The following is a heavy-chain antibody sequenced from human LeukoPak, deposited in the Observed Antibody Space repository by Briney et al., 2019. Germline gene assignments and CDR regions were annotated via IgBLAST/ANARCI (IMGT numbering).Heavy chain of an antibody. V-gene: IGHV4-59*01. CDR1: GGSISSYY. D-gene: IGHD5-12*01. CDR2: IYYSGST. Sequence: SETLSLTCTVSGGSISSYYWSWIRQPPGKGLEWIGYIYYSGSTNYNPSLKSRVTISVDTSKNQFSLKLSSVTAADTAVYYCARLATRYYFDYWGQGTLVTVSS. J-gene: IGHJ4*02. CDR3: ARLATRYYFDY.